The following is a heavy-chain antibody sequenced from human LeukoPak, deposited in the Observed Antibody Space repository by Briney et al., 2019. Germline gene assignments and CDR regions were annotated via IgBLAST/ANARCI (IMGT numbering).Heavy chain of an antibody. CDR1: GFTFSSYW. CDR2: INSDGSST. CDR3: ARAPFSGFFDY. D-gene: IGHD1-26*01. V-gene: IGHV3-74*01. Sequence: GGSLRLSCAASGFTFSSYWMHWVRQAPGKGLVWVSHINSDGSSTSYADSVKGRFTLSRDNAKNTLYLQMNSLRAEDTAVYYCARAPFSGFFDYWGQGTLVTVSS. J-gene: IGHJ4*02.